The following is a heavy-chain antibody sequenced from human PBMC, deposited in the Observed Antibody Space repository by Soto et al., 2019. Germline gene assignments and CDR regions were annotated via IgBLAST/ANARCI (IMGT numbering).Heavy chain of an antibody. Sequence: QVQLVESGGGVVQPGRSLRLSCAASGFSFSSYAMHWVRQAPGKGLEWVAVIWYDGSNKYYTDSVKGRFTISRDNSKNTLYLQMNSLRAEDTALYYCARGGPAVTRGKGDYWGQGTLVTVSP. J-gene: IGHJ4*02. CDR2: IWYDGSNK. CDR1: GFSFSSYA. V-gene: IGHV3-33*01. CDR3: ARGGPAVTRGKGDY. D-gene: IGHD4-17*01.